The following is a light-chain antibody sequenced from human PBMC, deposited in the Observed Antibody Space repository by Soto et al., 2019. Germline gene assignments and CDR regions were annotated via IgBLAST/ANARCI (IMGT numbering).Light chain of an antibody. V-gene: IGKV3-20*01. CDR1: QSVSSSY. CDR2: GAS. Sequence: EIALTQSPGTLSLSPGERATLPCRASQSVSSSYLAWYQQKPGQTPRLLIYGASSRATGIPDRFSGSGSGTDFTLTISRLEPEDFAVYYCQQDSSSPRTFGQGTKVDIK. J-gene: IGKJ1*01. CDR3: QQDSSSPRT.